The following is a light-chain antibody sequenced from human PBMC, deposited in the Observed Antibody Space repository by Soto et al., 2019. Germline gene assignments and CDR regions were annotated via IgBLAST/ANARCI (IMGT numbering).Light chain of an antibody. CDR1: SSNIGAGYD. Sequence: QSVLTQPPSVSGAPGQRVTISCTGSSSNIGAGYDVHWYQQLPGTAPKLVMYGTTNRPSGVPDRFSGSKSGTSASLAITGLQAEHEADYYCQSYDGTLSGSYVFGIGTKSPS. CDR2: GTT. CDR3: QSYDGTLSGSYV. J-gene: IGLJ1*01. V-gene: IGLV1-40*01.